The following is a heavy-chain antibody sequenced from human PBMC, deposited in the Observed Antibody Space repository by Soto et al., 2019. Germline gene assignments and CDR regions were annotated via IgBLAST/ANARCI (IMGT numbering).Heavy chain of an antibody. CDR3: ARGPEMATIVY. V-gene: IGHV4-59*01. CDR2: IYYTGTT. Sequence: SETLSLTCTVSGGSLTHYYWSWIRQPPGKGLEWIGYIYYTGTTNYNPSLKSRVTISVDTSKNQFSLKLSSVTASDTAVYYCARGPEMATIVYWGLGTLVTVS. CDR1: GGSLTHYY. J-gene: IGHJ4*02. D-gene: IGHD5-12*01.